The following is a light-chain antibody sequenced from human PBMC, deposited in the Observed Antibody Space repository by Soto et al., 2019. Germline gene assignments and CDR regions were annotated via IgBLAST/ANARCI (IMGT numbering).Light chain of an antibody. Sequence: EVVLTQSPGTLSLSPGERATLSCRASQSVSNNYLAWYQQKPGQSPKLLIFGSSDRATGIPDRFNGSGSGTDITLTISSLEPEDFAVYYCQQYGSSPPYTFGQGTKLEIK. J-gene: IGKJ2*01. CDR1: QSVSNNY. V-gene: IGKV3-20*01. CDR3: QQYGSSPPYT. CDR2: GSS.